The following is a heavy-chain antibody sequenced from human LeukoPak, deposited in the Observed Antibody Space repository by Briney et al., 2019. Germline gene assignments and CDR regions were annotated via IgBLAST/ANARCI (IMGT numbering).Heavy chain of an antibody. Sequence: SETLSLTCTVSGGSISTYYWSWIRQSPGKGLEWIGYIYTSGSTNYNPSLRSRVTVSADTSRNQLSLSLTSVTAADSAVYFCARGLRQGSAWSWGPKEKSYQYMDVWGTGTTVIVSS. CDR1: GGSISTYY. CDR2: IYTSGST. D-gene: IGHD6-19*01. J-gene: IGHJ6*04. V-gene: IGHV4-4*09. CDR3: ARGLRQGSAWSWGPKEKSYQYMDV.